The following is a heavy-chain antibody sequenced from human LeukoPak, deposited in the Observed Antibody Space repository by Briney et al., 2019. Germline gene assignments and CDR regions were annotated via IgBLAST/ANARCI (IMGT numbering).Heavy chain of an antibody. J-gene: IGHJ4*02. CDR1: GYTFTGYY. CDR2: INPNSGGT. D-gene: IGHD5-12*01. V-gene: IGHV1-2*02. CDR3: ARDLGGDIVATIAY. Sequence: GASVKVSCKASGYTFTGYYMHWVRQAPGQGLEWMGWINPNSGGTNYAQKFQGRVTMTRDTSSSTAYMELSSLRSDDTAMYYCARDLGGDIVATIAYWGQGTLVTVSS.